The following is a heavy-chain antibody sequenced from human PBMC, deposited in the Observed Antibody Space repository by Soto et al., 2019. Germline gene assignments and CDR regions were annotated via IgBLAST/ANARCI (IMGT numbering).Heavy chain of an antibody. V-gene: IGHV4-59*08. CDR3: ASRPAGALPYFDS. CDR2: IFYTGST. CDR1: VDSISSYY. D-gene: IGHD6-13*01. Sequence: QVYLQESGPGLVKASETLSLTCTVSVDSISSYYWTWIRQPPGKGLEWIGYIFYTGSTTYNPSLKSRVIISVATSKNQFSLKLSSVTAADTAVYYCASRPAGALPYFDSWGQGTLVTVPS. J-gene: IGHJ4*02.